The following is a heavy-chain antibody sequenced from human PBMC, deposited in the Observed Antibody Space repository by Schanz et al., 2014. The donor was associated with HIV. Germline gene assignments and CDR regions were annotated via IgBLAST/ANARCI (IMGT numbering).Heavy chain of an antibody. V-gene: IGHV3-33*01. J-gene: IGHJ6*02. Sequence: QVQLVESGGGVVQPGRSLRLSCTASGFTFSSSGMHWVRQAPGKGLEWVAVIWYDGSNKYYADSVKGRFTISRDNAKNTLYLQMHSLRVEDTAVYFCARDYYYSIDVWGQGTTVIVSS. CDR2: IWYDGSNK. CDR3: ARDYYYSIDV. CDR1: GFTFSSSG.